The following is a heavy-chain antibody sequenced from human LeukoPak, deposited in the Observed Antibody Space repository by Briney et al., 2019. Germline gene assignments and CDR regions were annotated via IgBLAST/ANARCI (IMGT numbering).Heavy chain of an antibody. CDR2: ISRSSSHMYYA. CDR3: AGGITAADPFDY. D-gene: IGHD6-13*01. J-gene: IGHJ4*02. Sequence: GGSLRLSCAASGFTFSSYSMNWVRQAPGKGLEWVSSISRSSSHMYYADYADSVKGRFTISRDNAKNSLYLQMNSLRAEDTAVYYCAGGITAADPFDYWGQGALVTVSS. CDR1: GFTFSSYS. V-gene: IGHV3-21*01.